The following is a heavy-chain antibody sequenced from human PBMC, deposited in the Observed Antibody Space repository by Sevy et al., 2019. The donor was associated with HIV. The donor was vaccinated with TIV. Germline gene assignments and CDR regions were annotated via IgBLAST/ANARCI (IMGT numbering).Heavy chain of an antibody. Sequence: GGSLRLSCAASGFTFSTYAMHWVRQAPGKGLEWVAVISYDRSNTYYADSVKGRFTISRDSSKNTLYLQMNSLRAEDWAVYFCARDGGYDSRGYDLSNYWGQGTLVTVSS. CDR3: ARDGGYDSRGYDLSNY. J-gene: IGHJ4*02. D-gene: IGHD3-22*01. V-gene: IGHV3-30*04. CDR1: GFTFSTYA. CDR2: ISYDRSNT.